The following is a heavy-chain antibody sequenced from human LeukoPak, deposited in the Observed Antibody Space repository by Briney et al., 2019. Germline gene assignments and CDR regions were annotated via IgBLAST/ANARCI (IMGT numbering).Heavy chain of an antibody. CDR3: ARVLRGGEYTYSSSAFFDY. CDR2: ISSSSSTI. CDR1: GFTFSSYS. V-gene: IGHV3-48*04. J-gene: IGHJ4*02. Sequence: GGSLRLSCAASGFTFSSYSMNWVRQAPGKGLEWVSYISSSSSTIYYADSVKGRFTISRDNAKNSLYLQMNSLRAEDTAVYYWARVLRGGEYTYSSSAFFDYWGQGTLVTVSS. D-gene: IGHD6-6*01.